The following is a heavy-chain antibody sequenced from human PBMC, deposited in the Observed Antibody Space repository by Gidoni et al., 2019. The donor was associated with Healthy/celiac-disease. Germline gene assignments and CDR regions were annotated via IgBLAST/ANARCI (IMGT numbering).Heavy chain of an antibody. CDR1: GFTFSSYA. CDR3: ARDRDYGDYETG. Sequence: QVQLVESGGGVVQPGRSLRLSCAASGFTFSSYAMHWGRQAPGKGLEWVAVISYDGSNKYYADSVKGRFTISRDNSKNTLYLQMNSLRAEDTAVYYCARDRDYGDYETGWGQGTLVTVSS. J-gene: IGHJ4*02. D-gene: IGHD4-17*01. V-gene: IGHV3-30-3*01. CDR2: ISYDGSNK.